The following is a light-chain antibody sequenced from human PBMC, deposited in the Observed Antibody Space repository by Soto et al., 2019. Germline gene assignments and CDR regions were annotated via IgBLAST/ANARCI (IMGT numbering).Light chain of an antibody. CDR3: QQYKRWPPG. Sequence: EVVMTQSPATLSVSPGEGVSLSCRASQSVSSGLAWYQQKPGQAPRLLIYGASTRAIGIPARFSGSGSETEFTLTIDSLQSEDFAIYYCQQYKRWPPGFGGGTKVEIK. CDR2: GAS. CDR1: QSVSSG. J-gene: IGKJ4*01. V-gene: IGKV3-15*01.